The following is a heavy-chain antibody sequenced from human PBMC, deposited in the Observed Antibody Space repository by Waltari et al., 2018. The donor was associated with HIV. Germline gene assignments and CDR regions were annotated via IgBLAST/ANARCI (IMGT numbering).Heavy chain of an antibody. CDR3: ARELRFDIVFDY. CDR2: INTGDGST. J-gene: IGHJ4*02. Sequence: QVQLVQSGAEMRKPGASVKVSCTASKYTFASYGIHWLRQAPGQRREWMGWINTGDGSTKYSQKFQGRVTITRDTSASTAYMQLSSLRSEDTAIYYCARELRFDIVFDYWGQGTLVTVSS. V-gene: IGHV1-3*04. CDR1: KYTFASYG. D-gene: IGHD5-12*01.